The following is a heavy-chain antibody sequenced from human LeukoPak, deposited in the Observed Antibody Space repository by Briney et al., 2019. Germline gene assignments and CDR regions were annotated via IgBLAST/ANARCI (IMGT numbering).Heavy chain of an antibody. CDR1: GYTFTSYG. D-gene: IGHD3-3*01. V-gene: IGHV1-18*01. CDR3: ARGSVQSPPYYDFWSGYYRWFDP. J-gene: IGHJ5*02. CDR2: ISAYNGNT. Sequence: GASVKVSCKASGYTFTSYGISWVRQAPGQGLEWMGWISAYNGNTNYAQKFQGRVTMTRNTSISTAYMELSSLRSEDTAVYYCARGSVQSPPYYDFWSGYYRWFDPWGQGTLVTVSS.